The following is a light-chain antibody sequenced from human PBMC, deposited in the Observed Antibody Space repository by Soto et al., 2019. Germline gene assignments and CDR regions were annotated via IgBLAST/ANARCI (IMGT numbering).Light chain of an antibody. J-gene: IGKJ4*01. V-gene: IGKV1-39*01. Sequence: DIQMTQSPSSLSASVGDRVTITCRASQSNSSYLNWYQQKPEKAPKLLIYAASSLQSGVPSRFSGSGSGTDFTLTIISLQPEDFATYYCQQSYSTPLTFGGGTKVDIK. CDR1: QSNSSY. CDR2: AAS. CDR3: QQSYSTPLT.